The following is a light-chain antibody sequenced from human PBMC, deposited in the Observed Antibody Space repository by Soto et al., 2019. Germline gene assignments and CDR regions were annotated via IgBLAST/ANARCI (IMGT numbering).Light chain of an antibody. CDR3: QQYDILPPYT. V-gene: IGKV3-15*01. Sequence: EVVMTQSPASLYASPGERVTLSCRASQNIRSSLAWYQQRPGQAPRLLIYDASTRATGIPPRFSGGGSGTEFTVTISSLQSKDFVIYYCQQYDILPPYTFGQGTKVEF. CDR2: DAS. J-gene: IGKJ2*01. CDR1: QNIRSS.